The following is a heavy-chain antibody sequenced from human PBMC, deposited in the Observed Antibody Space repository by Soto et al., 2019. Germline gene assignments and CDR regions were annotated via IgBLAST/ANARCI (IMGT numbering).Heavy chain of an antibody. CDR2: ISSSSSYI. CDR1: GFTFSSYS. Sequence: EVQLVESGGGLVKPGGSLRLSCAASGFTFSSYSMNWVRQAPGKGLEWVSSISSSSSYIYYADSVKGRCTISIDNAKNSLYLQMNSLRAEDTAVYYCARDQVAGTRYFDLWGRGTLVTVSS. D-gene: IGHD6-19*01. J-gene: IGHJ2*01. V-gene: IGHV3-21*01. CDR3: ARDQVAGTRYFDL.